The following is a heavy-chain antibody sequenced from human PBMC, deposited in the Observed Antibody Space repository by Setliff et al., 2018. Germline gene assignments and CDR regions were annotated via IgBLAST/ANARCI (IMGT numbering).Heavy chain of an antibody. J-gene: IGHJ4*01. Sequence: PSETLSLTCTVSGYSIRSDYYWGWIRQPPGKGLEWIGSIYHTGSTDYNPSLNSRVTISVDTSKNQFSLKLTSVTAADTAIYYCAISDDNFQYPDYCGQGTLVTVSS. D-gene: IGHD1-1*01. CDR1: GYSIRSDYY. CDR3: AISDDNFQYPDY. V-gene: IGHV4-38-2*02. CDR2: IYHTGST.